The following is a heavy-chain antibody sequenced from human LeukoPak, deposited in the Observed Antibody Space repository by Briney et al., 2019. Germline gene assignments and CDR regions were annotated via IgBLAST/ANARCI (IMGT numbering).Heavy chain of an antibody. J-gene: IGHJ4*02. CDR2: ISANNGNT. Sequence: ASVKVSCKASGYTFINYGIAWVRQAPGQGLEWMGWISANNGNTNYAQKLQGRVTMTTDTSSSTAYMELRSLRSDDTAVYYCARDGYFDYWGQGPLVTVSS. CDR1: GYTFINYG. CDR3: ARDGYFDY. V-gene: IGHV1-18*01.